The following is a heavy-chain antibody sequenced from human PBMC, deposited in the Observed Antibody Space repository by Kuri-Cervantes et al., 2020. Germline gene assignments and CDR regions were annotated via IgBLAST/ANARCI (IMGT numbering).Heavy chain of an antibody. V-gene: IGHV3-7*01. J-gene: IGHJ4*02. CDR1: GLTFSRYW. CDR2: IKEDGSEK. D-gene: IGHD3-10*01. CDR3: AKVSYGGSHGSGSH. Sequence: GGSLRLSCAASGLTFSRYWMSWVRQAPGKGLEWVANIKEDGSEKNYVDSVKGRFIISRDNAKNSLYLQMNSLRVEDTAVYYCAKVSYGGSHGSGSHWGQGTLVTVSS.